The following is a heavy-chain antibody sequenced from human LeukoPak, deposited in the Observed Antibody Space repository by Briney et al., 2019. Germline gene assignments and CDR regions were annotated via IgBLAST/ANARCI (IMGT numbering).Heavy chain of an antibody. V-gene: IGHV3-11*04. CDR1: GFTFSDYY. D-gene: IGHD3-3*01. J-gene: IGHJ4*02. Sequence: PGGSLRLSCAASGFTFSDYYMSWIRQAPGKGLEWVSYISSSGSTIYYADSVKGRFTISRDNAKNSLYLQMNSLRAEDTAVYYCARTLPGPLHYDFWSGATVGYFDYWGQGTLVTVSS. CDR2: ISSSGSTI. CDR3: ARTLPGPLHYDFWSGATVGYFDY.